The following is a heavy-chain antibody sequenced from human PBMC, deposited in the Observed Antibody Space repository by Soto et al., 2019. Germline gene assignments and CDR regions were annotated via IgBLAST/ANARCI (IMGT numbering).Heavy chain of an antibody. J-gene: IGHJ4*02. V-gene: IGHV3-23*01. Sequence: GGSLRLSCAASGFTFSSYAMSWVRQAPGKGLEWVSAISGSGGSTYYADSVKGRFTISRDNSKNTLYLQMNSLRAEDTAVYYCAKGGVGRDGYPWDYWGQGTLVTVSS. CDR2: ISGSGGST. CDR1: GFTFSSYA. D-gene: IGHD5-12*01. CDR3: AKGGVGRDGYPWDY.